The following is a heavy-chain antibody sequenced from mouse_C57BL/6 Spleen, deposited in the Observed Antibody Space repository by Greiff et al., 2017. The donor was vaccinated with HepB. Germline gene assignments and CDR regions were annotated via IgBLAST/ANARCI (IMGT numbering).Heavy chain of an antibody. CDR2: IDPENGDT. J-gene: IGHJ4*01. D-gene: IGHD1-1*02. CDR3: TTGGGAMDY. CDR1: GFNIKDDY. Sequence: EVKLQESGAELVRPGASVKLSCTASGFNIKDDYMHWVKQRPEQGLEWIGWIDPENGDTEYASKFQGKATITADTSSNTAYLQLSSLTSEDTAVYYCTTGGGAMDYWGQGTSVTVSS. V-gene: IGHV14-4*01.